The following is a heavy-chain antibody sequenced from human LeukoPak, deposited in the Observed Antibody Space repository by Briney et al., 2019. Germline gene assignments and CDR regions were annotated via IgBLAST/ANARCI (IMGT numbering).Heavy chain of an antibody. Sequence: GGSLRLSCAASEFTFSSYSMNWVRQAPGKGLEWVSFISSSSTISYADSVKGRFTISRDNAKNSLYLQMNSLRDEDTAVYYCARERGSGYYSSGFDYWGQGTLVTVSS. CDR3: ARERGSGYYSSGFDY. D-gene: IGHD5-12*01. CDR1: EFTFSSYS. CDR2: ISSSSTI. J-gene: IGHJ4*02. V-gene: IGHV3-48*02.